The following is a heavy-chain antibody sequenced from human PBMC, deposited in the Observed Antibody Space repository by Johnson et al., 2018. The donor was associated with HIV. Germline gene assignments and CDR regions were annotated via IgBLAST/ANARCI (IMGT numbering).Heavy chain of an antibody. Sequence: VQLVESGGGVVRPGGSLRLSCAASGFTFDDYGMSWVRQAPGKGLEWVSGINWNGGSTIYYADSVKGRFTISRDNAKNSLYLQMNNLRAEDTAFYYCARRDSGSWGFDLWGQGTMVTVSS. J-gene: IGHJ3*01. D-gene: IGHD1-26*01. CDR1: GFTFDDYG. CDR3: ARRDSGSWGFDL. V-gene: IGHV3-20*04. CDR2: INWNGGSTI.